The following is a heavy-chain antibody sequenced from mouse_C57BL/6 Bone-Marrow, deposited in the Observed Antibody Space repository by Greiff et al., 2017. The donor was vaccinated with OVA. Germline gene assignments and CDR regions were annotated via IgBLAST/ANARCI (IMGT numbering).Heavy chain of an antibody. Sequence: VQLKQSGAELVRPGSSVKMSCKTSGYTFTSYGINWVKQRPGQGLEWIGYIDLGNGYTEYNEKFKGKATLTSDTSFSTASMQLSSLTSEDSAIYFCASNYEYCEVWGTGTTVTVSS. D-gene: IGHD2-1*01. CDR3: ASNYEYCEV. V-gene: IGHV1-58*01. J-gene: IGHJ1*03. CDR2: IDLGNGYT. CDR1: GYTFTSYG.